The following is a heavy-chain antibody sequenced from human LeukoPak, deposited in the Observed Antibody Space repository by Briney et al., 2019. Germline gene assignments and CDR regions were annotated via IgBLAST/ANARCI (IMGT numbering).Heavy chain of an antibody. J-gene: IGHJ4*02. CDR2: MSPNSGDT. Sequence: ASVKVSCKTSGYTFTNLDINWLRQAPGQGLEWMGWMSPNSGDTGYAQKFQGRVSMTRNIFKSTAYMELSSLRSEDTAIYYCASNPPNTGDFYYWGLGTLVTVSS. D-gene: IGHD1-1*01. CDR3: ASNPPNTGDFYY. CDR1: GYTFTNLD. V-gene: IGHV1-8*01.